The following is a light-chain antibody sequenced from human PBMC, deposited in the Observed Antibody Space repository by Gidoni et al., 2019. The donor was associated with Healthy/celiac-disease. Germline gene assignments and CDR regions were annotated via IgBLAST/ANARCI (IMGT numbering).Light chain of an antibody. V-gene: IGKV1-17*01. CDR2: AAS. CDR1: QGIRNE. CDR3: LQHKSYPFT. J-gene: IGKJ3*01. Sequence: DIQMTQSPSSLSASVGDRVTIPCRASQGIRNELGWYQQKPGKAPKRLIYAASSLQSGVPSRFSGSGSGTEFTLTISSLQPEDFATYYCLQHKSYPFTFGPGTKVDIK.